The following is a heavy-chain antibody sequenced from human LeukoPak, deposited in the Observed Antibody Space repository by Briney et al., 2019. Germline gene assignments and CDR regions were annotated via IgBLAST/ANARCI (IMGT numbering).Heavy chain of an antibody. CDR2: IYTSGST. CDR3: ASNDYYGSGSYSLALDY. D-gene: IGHD3-10*01. Sequence: SETLSLTCTVSGGSISSYYWSWILQPAGKGLESIGRIYTSGSTNYNPSLKSRVTMSVDTSNNQFSLKLSSVTAADTAVYYCASNDYYGSGSYSLALDYWGQGTLVTVSS. J-gene: IGHJ4*02. CDR1: GGSISSYY. V-gene: IGHV4-4*07.